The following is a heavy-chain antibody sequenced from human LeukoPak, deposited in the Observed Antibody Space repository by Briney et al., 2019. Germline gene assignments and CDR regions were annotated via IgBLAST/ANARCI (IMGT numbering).Heavy chain of an antibody. CDR2: IHTSGST. CDR3: ARGRGGNTPGHTDY. CDR1: GGFISSGSYY. D-gene: IGHD3-10*01. V-gene: IGHV4-61*02. Sequence: PSQTLSLTCTVSGGFISSGSYYWSWNRQPAGKGLEWIGRIHTSGSTNYNPSLKSRVTISVDTSKNQFSLKLSSVTAADTAVYYCARGRGGNTPGHTDYWGQGTLVTVSS. J-gene: IGHJ4*02.